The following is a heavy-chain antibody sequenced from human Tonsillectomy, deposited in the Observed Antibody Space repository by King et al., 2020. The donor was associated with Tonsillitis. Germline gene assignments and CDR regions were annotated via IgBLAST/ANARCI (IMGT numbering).Heavy chain of an antibody. J-gene: IGHJ4*02. CDR3: ASQFCTTTSCHVDY. CDR1: GYTFIDYY. Sequence: VQLVESGAEVRKPGASVKVSCTVSGYTFIDYYIHWVRQAPGQGLEWMGWMNPKTGVTNSAQRFQGRVTLTRDSSISTAYMQLTSLRSDDTALYYCASQFCTTTSCHVDYWGQGTLVTVSS. CDR2: MNPKTGVT. V-gene: IGHV1-2*02. D-gene: IGHD2-2*01.